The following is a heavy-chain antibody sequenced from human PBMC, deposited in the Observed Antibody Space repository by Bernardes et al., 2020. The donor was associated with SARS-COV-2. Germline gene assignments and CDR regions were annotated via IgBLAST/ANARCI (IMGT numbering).Heavy chain of an antibody. CDR3: ARAKVGELVWVSDY. J-gene: IGHJ4*02. Sequence: ASVKVSCKASGYTFPDYGISWVRQAPGQGLEWMGWISPYNGNTNFVQKFQGRVTATTDTSTSTVHMELRSLRSDDTAVYYCARAKVGELVWVSDYWGQGTLVTVSS. CDR2: ISPYNGNT. CDR1: GYTFPDYG. V-gene: IGHV1-18*01. D-gene: IGHD3-10*01.